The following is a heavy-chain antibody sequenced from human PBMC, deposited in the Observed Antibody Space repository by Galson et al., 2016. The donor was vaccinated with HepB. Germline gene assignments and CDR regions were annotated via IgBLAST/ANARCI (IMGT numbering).Heavy chain of an antibody. J-gene: IGHJ4*02. V-gene: IGHV5-51*01. D-gene: IGHD5-24*01. CDR1: GDSFTNSW. CDR2: IYPGDSDT. CDR3: ARPAGEAYNAVFHY. Sequence: QSGAEVKKPGESLKISCKGSGDSFTNSWIGWVRQMPGKGLEWMGIIYPGDSDTRYNPSFQGDITISADKSISIAYLQWSSLKATDTAMYYCARPAGEAYNAVFHYWGQGTLVTVSS.